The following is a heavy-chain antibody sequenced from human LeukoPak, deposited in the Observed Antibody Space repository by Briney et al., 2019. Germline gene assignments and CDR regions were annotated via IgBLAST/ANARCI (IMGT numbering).Heavy chain of an antibody. D-gene: IGHD2-2*01. Sequence: GGSLRLSGAASGFTFSDYYMSWIRQAPGKGLEWVSCISSSGSTIYYADSVKGRFTISRDNAKNSLYLQMNSLRAEDTAVYYCARDRSVVPAARFDPWGQGTLVTVSS. CDR3: ARDRSVVPAARFDP. J-gene: IGHJ5*02. CDR1: GFTFSDYY. V-gene: IGHV3-11*01. CDR2: ISSSGSTI.